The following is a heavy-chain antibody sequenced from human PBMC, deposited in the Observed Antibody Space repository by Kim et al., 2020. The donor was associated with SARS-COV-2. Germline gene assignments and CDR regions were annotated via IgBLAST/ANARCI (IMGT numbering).Heavy chain of an antibody. CDR1: GFTFSSYA. J-gene: IGHJ3*02. V-gene: IGHV3-30-3*01. CDR3: AREGHYYDSSGYYYSRNDAFDI. Sequence: GGSLRLSCAASGFTFSSYAMHWVRQAPGKGLEWVAVISYDGSNKYYADSVKGRFTISRDNSKNTLYLQMNSLRAEDTAVYYCAREGHYYDSSGYYYSRNDAFDILGQGTMLTVSS. CDR2: ISYDGSNK. D-gene: IGHD3-22*01.